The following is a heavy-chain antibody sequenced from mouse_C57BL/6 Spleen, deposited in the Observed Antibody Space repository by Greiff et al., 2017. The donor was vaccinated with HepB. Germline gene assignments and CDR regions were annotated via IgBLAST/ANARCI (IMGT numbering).Heavy chain of an antibody. Sequence: QVQLKESGPGILQSSQTLSLTCSFSGFSLSTSGMGVSWIRQPSGKGLEWLAHIYWDDDKRYNPSLKSRLTISKDTSRNQVFLKITSVDTADTATYYCARDYDGYYEYYFDYWGQGTTLTVSS. CDR2: IYWDDDK. D-gene: IGHD2-3*01. J-gene: IGHJ2*01. CDR3: ARDYDGYYEYYFDY. V-gene: IGHV8-12*01. CDR1: GFSLSTSGMG.